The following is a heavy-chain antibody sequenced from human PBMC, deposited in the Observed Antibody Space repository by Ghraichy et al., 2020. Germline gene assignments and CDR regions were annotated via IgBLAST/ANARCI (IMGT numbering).Heavy chain of an antibody. CDR2: ISAYNGNT. J-gene: IGHJ6*02. V-gene: IGHV1-18*04. CDR1: GYTFTSYD. Sequence: ASVKVSCKASGYTFTSYDINWVRPAPGQGLEWMGWISAYNGNTDYAQKFEGRVTMTTDTSTSTAYMELRSLRFDDTAVYYCARDLDIVVIPATMSLDVWGQWTTVTVSS. CDR3: ARDLDIVVIPATMSLDV. D-gene: IGHD2-2*01.